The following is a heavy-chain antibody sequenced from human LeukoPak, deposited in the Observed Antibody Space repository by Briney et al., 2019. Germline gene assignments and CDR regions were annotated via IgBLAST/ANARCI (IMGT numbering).Heavy chain of an antibody. CDR2: INTAGDT. Sequence: PGGSLRLSCAASGFTFSSYDMRWVRQATGKGLEWVSGINTAGDTYYPGSVKGRFTISRENAKNSLYLQMNSLRAGDTAVYYCARSCASGTGYPPSFDYWGQGILVTVSS. CDR1: GFTFSSYD. J-gene: IGHJ4*02. D-gene: IGHD3-10*01. V-gene: IGHV3-13*01. CDR3: ARSCASGTGYPPSFDY.